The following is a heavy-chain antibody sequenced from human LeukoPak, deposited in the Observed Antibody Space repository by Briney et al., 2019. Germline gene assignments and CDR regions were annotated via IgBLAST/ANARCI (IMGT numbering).Heavy chain of an antibody. Sequence: SETLSLTCAVYGGSFSGYYWSWIRQPPGKGLEWIGEINHSGSTNYNPSLKSRVAISVDTSKNQFSLKLSSVTAADTAVYYCARGLTVTTTSLGYWGQGTLVTVSS. CDR1: GGSFSGYY. V-gene: IGHV4-34*01. CDR3: ARGLTVTTTSLGY. CDR2: INHSGST. J-gene: IGHJ4*02. D-gene: IGHD4-17*01.